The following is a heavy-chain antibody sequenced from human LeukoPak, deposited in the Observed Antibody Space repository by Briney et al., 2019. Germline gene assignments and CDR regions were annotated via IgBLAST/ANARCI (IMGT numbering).Heavy chain of an antibody. CDR2: IGTAGDT. J-gene: IGHJ4*02. Sequence: PGGSLRLSCAASGFTFSSYDMHWVRQATGKGLEWVSGIGTAGDTYYGGSVKGRFTISRENVKNSLYLQMNSLRAGDTAVYYCARESSGTYYLKQWGQGTLVTVYS. D-gene: IGHD1-26*01. CDR3: ARESSGTYYLKQ. CDR1: GFTFSSYD. V-gene: IGHV3-13*04.